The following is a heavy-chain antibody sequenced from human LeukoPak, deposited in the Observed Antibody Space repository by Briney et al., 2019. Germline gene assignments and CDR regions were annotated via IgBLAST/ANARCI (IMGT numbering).Heavy chain of an antibody. CDR2: IIPILGIA. Sequence: SVKVSCKASGGTFSSYTISWVRQAPGQGLEWMGRIIPILGIANYAQKLQGRVTMTTDTSTSTAYMELRSLRSDDTAVYYCARDRPTPHYMDVWGKGTTVTVSS. V-gene: IGHV1-69*02. CDR1: GGTFSSYT. J-gene: IGHJ6*03. CDR3: ARDRPTPHYMDV.